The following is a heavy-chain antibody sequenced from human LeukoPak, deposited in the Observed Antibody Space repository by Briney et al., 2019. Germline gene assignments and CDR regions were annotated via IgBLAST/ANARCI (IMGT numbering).Heavy chain of an antibody. CDR3: AKGGGYSYGFS. J-gene: IGHJ5*02. CDR1: GFTFSSYA. D-gene: IGHD5-18*01. CDR2: ISGSGGST. Sequence: PGGSLRLSCAASGFTFSSYAMTWVRQAPGKGLEWVSAISGSGGSTFYADSVKGRFTISRDNSKNTLYLQMNSLRTEDTAVYYCAKGGGYSYGFSWGQGTLVTVSS. V-gene: IGHV3-23*01.